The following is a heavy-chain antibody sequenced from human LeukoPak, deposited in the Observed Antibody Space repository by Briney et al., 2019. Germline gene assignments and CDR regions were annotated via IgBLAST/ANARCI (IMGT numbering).Heavy chain of an antibody. CDR1: GFTFSIYA. Sequence: GGSLRLSCAASGFTFSIYAMSWVRQTPGKGLEWVSSTSGSGDLTYYADSVRGRFTISRDNSQNTLYLQMNSLRAEDTAIYYCAKDRPNYYGSNGHYYRRDGDYWGQGTLVTVSS. J-gene: IGHJ4*02. D-gene: IGHD3-22*01. CDR3: AKDRPNYYGSNGHYYRRDGDY. CDR2: TSGSGDLT. V-gene: IGHV3-23*01.